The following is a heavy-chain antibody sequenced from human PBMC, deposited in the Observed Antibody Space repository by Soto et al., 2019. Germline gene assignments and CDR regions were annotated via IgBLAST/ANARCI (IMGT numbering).Heavy chain of an antibody. CDR1: GCSISGSY. Sequence: SETLSLHCRVSGCSISGSYWNWIRQSPGKGLEWLGYVYYTGSTNYSPSLRSRVSISVDTSKNEFSLRLSSVTAADTAVYFCARSVAVPGAHIDYWGEGTQVTV. CDR3: ARSVAVPGAHIDY. CDR2: VYYTGST. V-gene: IGHV4-59*01. D-gene: IGHD6-19*01. J-gene: IGHJ4*02.